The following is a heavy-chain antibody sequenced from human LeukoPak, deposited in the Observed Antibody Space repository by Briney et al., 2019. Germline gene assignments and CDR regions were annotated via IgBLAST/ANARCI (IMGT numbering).Heavy chain of an antibody. CDR1: GGSLSSYY. V-gene: IGHV4-4*07. D-gene: IGHD3-3*01. J-gene: IGHJ4*02. CDR2: IYTSGST. CDR3: ARDQNFPYFDY. Sequence: SETLSLTCTVSGGSLSSYYWSWIRHPAGKGLEWVGRIYTSGSTNYNTSPKSRVTMSVDTSKNQFSLKLSSVTAADTAVYYCARDQNFPYFDYWGQGTLVTVSS.